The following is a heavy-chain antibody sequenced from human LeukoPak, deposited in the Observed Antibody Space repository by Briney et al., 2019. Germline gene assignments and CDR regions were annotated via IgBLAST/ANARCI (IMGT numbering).Heavy chain of an antibody. V-gene: IGHV3-21*01. CDR2: ISSSSSDI. CDR1: GFTFSSYT. CDR3: AGAKYCSGGNCYSADY. J-gene: IGHJ4*02. D-gene: IGHD2-15*01. Sequence: PGGSLRLSCTASGFTFSSYTMNWVRQAPGKGLECVSSISSSSSDIYYADSVKGRFTISRDNAKNSLYLQMNSLRAEDTAMYYCAGAKYCSGGNCYSADYWGQGTLVTVSS.